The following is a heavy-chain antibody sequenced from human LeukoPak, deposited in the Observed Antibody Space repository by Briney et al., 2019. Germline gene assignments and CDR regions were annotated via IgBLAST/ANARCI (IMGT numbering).Heavy chain of an antibody. Sequence: GASVKVSCKASGYTFTSYAMHWVRQAPGQRLEWMGWINAGNGNTKYSQEFQDRVTITADKSTSTAYMELSSLRSEDTAVYYCARVVGLTGYSSSWYSGYYYYMDVWGKGTTVTVSS. CDR3: ARVVGLTGYSSSWYSGYYYYMDV. J-gene: IGHJ6*03. V-gene: IGHV1-3*03. CDR2: INAGNGNT. D-gene: IGHD6-13*01. CDR1: GYTFTSYA.